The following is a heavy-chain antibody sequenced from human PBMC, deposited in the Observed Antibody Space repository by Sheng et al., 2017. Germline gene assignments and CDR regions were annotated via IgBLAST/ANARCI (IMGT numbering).Heavy chain of an antibody. D-gene: IGHD2-2*01. CDR1: GGTFSSYA. J-gene: IGHJ3*02. Sequence: QVQLVQSGAEVKKPGSSVKVSCKASGGTFSSYAISWVRQAPGQGLEWMGGIIPILGIANYAQKFQGRVTITADKSTSTAYMELSSLRSEDTAVYYCARDSSIVVVPAGAFDIWGQGTMVTVSS. CDR2: IIPILGIA. CDR3: ARDSSIVVVPAGAFDI. V-gene: IGHV1-69*04.